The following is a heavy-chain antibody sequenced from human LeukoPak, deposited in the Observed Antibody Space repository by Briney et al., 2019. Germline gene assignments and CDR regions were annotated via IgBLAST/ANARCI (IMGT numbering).Heavy chain of an antibody. Sequence: ASVKVSCKASGYTFTGNYIHWVRQAPGQGLEWMGWINPNSGGTNFAQRFQGRVTMTRDTSITTAYMDLTSLTSDDTAVYYCARGDRSSSVLEDAFDLWGQGTMVTVSS. CDR3: ARGDRSSSVLEDAFDL. CDR2: INPNSGGT. D-gene: IGHD6-6*01. J-gene: IGHJ3*01. CDR1: GYTFTGNY. V-gene: IGHV1-2*02.